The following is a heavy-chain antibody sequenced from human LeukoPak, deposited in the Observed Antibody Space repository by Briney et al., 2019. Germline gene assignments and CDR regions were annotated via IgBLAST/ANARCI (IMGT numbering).Heavy chain of an antibody. V-gene: IGHV3-23*01. Sequence: GGSLRLSCAASGFTFSSYGMSWVRQAPGKGLEWVSAISGSGGSTYYADSVKGRFTISRDNSKNTLYLQMNSLRAEDTAVYYCAKSYYDILTGYKLFDYWGQGTLVTVSS. D-gene: IGHD3-9*01. CDR3: AKSYYDILTGYKLFDY. J-gene: IGHJ4*02. CDR1: GFTFSSYG. CDR2: ISGSGGST.